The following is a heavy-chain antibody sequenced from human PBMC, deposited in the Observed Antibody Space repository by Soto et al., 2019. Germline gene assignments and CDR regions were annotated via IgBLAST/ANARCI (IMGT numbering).Heavy chain of an antibody. CDR3: ATQEVGGSYVYTFDP. J-gene: IGHJ5*02. CDR2: IYYSGST. V-gene: IGHV4-39*01. Sequence: SETLSLTCTVSGGSITSSSYYWGWIRQPPGKGLEWIGSIYYSGSTYYTPSLKSRVTISVDTSKIQFSLKLSSVTAADTAVYYCATQEVGGSYVYTFDPWGQGTLVTVSS. CDR1: GGSITSSSYY. D-gene: IGHD1-26*01.